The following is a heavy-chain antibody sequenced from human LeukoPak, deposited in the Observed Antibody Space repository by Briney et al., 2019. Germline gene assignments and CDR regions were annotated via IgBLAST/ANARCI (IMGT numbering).Heavy chain of an antibody. D-gene: IGHD2-2*01. Sequence: PGRSLRLSCAASGFAFSSHAMHWVRQAPGKGLEWVAFVSYDGTKKYYADSVKGRVTISRDNPKNTLYLQMNSLRAEDTAVYYCARADCSSNSCQADYWGQGTLVTVSS. CDR3: ARADCSSNSCQADY. V-gene: IGHV3-30-3*01. CDR1: GFAFSSHA. J-gene: IGHJ4*02. CDR2: VSYDGTKK.